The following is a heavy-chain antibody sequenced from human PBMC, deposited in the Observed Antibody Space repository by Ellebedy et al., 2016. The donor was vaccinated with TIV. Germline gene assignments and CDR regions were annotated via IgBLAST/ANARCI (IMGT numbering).Heavy chain of an antibody. D-gene: IGHD6-13*01. CDR2: IKSTTDGGTT. CDR1: GFTFTTAW. CDR3: TTDRGGYSNINDAFDV. V-gene: IGHV3-15*07. Sequence: PGGSLRLSCTASGFTFTTAWMNWVRQAPGKGLEWVGRIKSTTDGGTTDYAASVKGRLTIARDDSKKILFLQMSSLKTDDTAMYYCTTDRGGYSNINDAFDVWGQGAMVTVSS. J-gene: IGHJ3*01.